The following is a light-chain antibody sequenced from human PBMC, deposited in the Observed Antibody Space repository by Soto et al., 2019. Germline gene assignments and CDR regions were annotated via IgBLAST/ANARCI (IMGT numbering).Light chain of an antibody. V-gene: IGKV1-39*01. J-gene: IGKJ1*01. Sequence: DIQMAQSPSSLSASVGDRVTITCRASQSISSFLTWYQQKAGKAPKLLIYAASSLQSGVPSRFSGSGSGTDFTLTISSLQPEDFASYYCQQSFSTPPTFGQGTQVDI. CDR3: QQSFSTPPT. CDR1: QSISSF. CDR2: AAS.